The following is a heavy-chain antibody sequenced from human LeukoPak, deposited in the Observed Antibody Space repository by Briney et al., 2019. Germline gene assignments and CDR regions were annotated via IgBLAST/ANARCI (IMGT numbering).Heavy chain of an antibody. J-gene: IGHJ5*02. CDR1: GGSISSGDYY. CDR3: ARGTSSSIVRWFDP. D-gene: IGHD6-13*01. CDR2: IYYSGST. V-gene: IGHV4-30-4*01. Sequence: PSETLSLTCTVSGGSISSGDYYWSWIRQPPGKGLEWIGYIYYSGSTYYNPSLKSRVTISVDTSKNQFSLKLSSVTAADTAVYYCARGTSSSIVRWFDPWGQGTLVTVSS.